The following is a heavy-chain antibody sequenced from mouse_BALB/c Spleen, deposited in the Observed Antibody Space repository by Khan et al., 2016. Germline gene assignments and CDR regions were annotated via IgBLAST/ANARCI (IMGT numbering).Heavy chain of an antibody. CDR3: ARGITTATFDY. J-gene: IGHJ2*01. CDR1: GYTLSRYW. D-gene: IGHD1-2*01. V-gene: IGHV1-9*01. Sequence: QIQLVQSGAELMKPGASVKISCKATGYTLSRYWVEWVKQRPGHGLEWVGELFPGSATTNYNENFKAKATFTADTSSNTAYLQLSSLTSEDSAVFYCARGITTATFDYWGQGTTLTVSS. CDR2: LFPGSATT.